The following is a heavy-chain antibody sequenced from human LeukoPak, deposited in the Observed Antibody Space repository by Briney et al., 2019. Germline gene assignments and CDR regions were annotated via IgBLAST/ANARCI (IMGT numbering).Heavy chain of an antibody. CDR3: ARATFMVYYGMDV. J-gene: IGHJ6*02. CDR1: GYSFTGYY. CDR2: ISAYNGNT. D-gene: IGHD3-3*02. V-gene: IGHV1-18*04. Sequence: ASVKVSCKASGYSFTGYYMHWVRQAPGQGLEWMGWISAYNGNTNYAQKLQGRVTMTTDTSTSTAYMELRSLRSDDTAVYYCARATFMVYYGMDVWGQGTTVTVSS.